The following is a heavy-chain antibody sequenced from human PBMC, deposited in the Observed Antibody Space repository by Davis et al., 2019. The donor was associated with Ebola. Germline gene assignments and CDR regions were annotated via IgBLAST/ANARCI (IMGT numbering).Heavy chain of an antibody. D-gene: IGHD4-11*01. Sequence: PGGSLRLSCEGSGFTFSPYSMNWVRQAPGRGLEWVSVISNDGRTNYLDSVEGRFTISRDGFKNTFYLQMNSLRVDDTAVYYCAVGHYSNPNGWGQGILVTVSS. CDR3: AVGHYSNPNG. CDR1: GFTFSPYS. V-gene: IGHV3-53*01. J-gene: IGHJ4*02. CDR2: ISNDGRT.